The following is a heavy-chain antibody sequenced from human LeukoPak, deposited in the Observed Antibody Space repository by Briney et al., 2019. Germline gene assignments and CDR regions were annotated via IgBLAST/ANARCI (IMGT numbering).Heavy chain of an antibody. CDR1: QNSFSTYW. Sequence: GESLKISCRGSQNSFSTYWIAWVRQMPGKGLEWMGIICPDDSDTRYSPSFQGQVTISADKSITTAYLQWSSLKASDTAIYYCSRLFRSSGYSRIDVWGQGTTVTVSS. CDR2: ICPDDSDT. J-gene: IGHJ6*02. V-gene: IGHV5-51*01. D-gene: IGHD3-22*01. CDR3: SRLFRSSGYSRIDV.